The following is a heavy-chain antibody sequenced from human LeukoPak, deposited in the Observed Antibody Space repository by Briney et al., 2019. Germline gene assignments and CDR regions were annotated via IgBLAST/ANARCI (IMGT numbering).Heavy chain of an antibody. CDR2: IYYSGST. CDR3: ARSAPLGYFIGDDAFDI. CDR1: GGSISSYY. J-gene: IGHJ3*02. V-gene: IGHV4-59*08. D-gene: IGHD3-22*01. Sequence: SETLSLTCTVSGGSISSYYWSWIRQPPGKGLEWIGYIYYSGSTNYNPSLKSRVTISVDTSKNQFSLKLSSVTAADTAVYYCARSAPLGYFIGDDAFDIWGQGTMVTVSS.